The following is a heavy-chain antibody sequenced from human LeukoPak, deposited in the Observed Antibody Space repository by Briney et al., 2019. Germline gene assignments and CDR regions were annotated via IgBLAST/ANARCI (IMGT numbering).Heavy chain of an antibody. CDR1: GFTFNTYS. Sequence: GGSLRLSCEASGFTFNTYSMNWVRQAPGKGLEWVSYITGNSHTIYYADSVKGRFTISRDNAKNSLHLQMNRLRAEDTAVYYCARDMGIVTGYYVDYWGQGTLVTVSS. CDR3: ARDMGIVTGYYVDY. V-gene: IGHV3-48*01. J-gene: IGHJ4*02. D-gene: IGHD3-9*01. CDR2: ITGNSHTI.